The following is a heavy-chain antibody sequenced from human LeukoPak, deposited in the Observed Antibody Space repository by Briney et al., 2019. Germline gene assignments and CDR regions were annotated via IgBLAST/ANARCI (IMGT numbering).Heavy chain of an antibody. J-gene: IGHJ3*02. V-gene: IGHV4-30-2*01. CDR1: GGSISSGGYY. CDR2: IYHSGST. CDR3: ARGPIDFWSGPKGAFDI. D-gene: IGHD3-3*01. Sequence: SETLSLTCTVSGGSISSGGYYWSWIRQPPGKGLEWIGYIYHSGSTYYNPSLKSRATISVDRSKNQFSLKLSSVTAADTAVYYCARGPIDFWSGPKGAFDIWGQGTMVTVSS.